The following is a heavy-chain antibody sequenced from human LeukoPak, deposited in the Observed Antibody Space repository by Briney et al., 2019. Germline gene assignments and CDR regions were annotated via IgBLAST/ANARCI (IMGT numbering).Heavy chain of an antibody. CDR2: IWYDGSNK. CDR1: GFTFSSYG. Sequence: GGSLRLSCAASGFTFSSYGMHWVRQAPGKGLEWVAVIWYDGSNKYYADSVKGRFTISRDNSKNTLYLQMNSLRAEDTAVYYCAKVSGEWELLDYWGQGTLVTVSS. CDR3: AKVSGEWELLDY. J-gene: IGHJ4*02. D-gene: IGHD1-26*01. V-gene: IGHV3-33*06.